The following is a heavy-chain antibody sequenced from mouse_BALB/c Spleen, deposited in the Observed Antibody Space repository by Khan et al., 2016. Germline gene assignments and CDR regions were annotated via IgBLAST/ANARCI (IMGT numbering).Heavy chain of an antibody. CDR3: ARYYYGSSYFDY. CDR1: GYSITSDYA. CDR2: ISYSGST. D-gene: IGHD1-1*01. J-gene: IGHJ2*01. Sequence: EVQLQESGPGLVKPSQSLSLTCTVTGYSITSDYAWNWIRQFPGNKLEWMGYISYSGSTSSNPSLKSRISITRDTSKNQFFLQLNSVTTEDTATYYCARYYYGSSYFDYWGQGTTLTVAS. V-gene: IGHV3-2*02.